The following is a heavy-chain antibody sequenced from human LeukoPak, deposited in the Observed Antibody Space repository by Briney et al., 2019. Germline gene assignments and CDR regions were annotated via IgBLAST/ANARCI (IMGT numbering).Heavy chain of an antibody. CDR3: ARTDSSSSPTSFDS. CDR1: GDSVSSDSAA. V-gene: IGHV6-1*01. CDR2: TYFRSKWYN. J-gene: IGHJ4*02. Sequence: SQTPSLTCAISGDSVSSDSAAWNWIRQSPSRGLEWLGRTYFRSKWYNDYAVSVKSRITINPDTSKNQLSLQLNSMTPEDTAVYYCARTDSSSSPTSFDSWGQGTVVTVSS. D-gene: IGHD6-6*01.